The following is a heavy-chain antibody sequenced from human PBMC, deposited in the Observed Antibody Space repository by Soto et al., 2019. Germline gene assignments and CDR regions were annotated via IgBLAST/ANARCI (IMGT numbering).Heavy chain of an antibody. CDR1: GITFSSNT. Sequence: LSXSCRACGITFSSNTVDCVGQAPGKGLEWVSAISGSGGSTYYADSVKGRFTISRDNSKNTLYLQMNSLRAEDTAVYYCAKNRLIGGSSYLDFLGQGTLVTVSS. J-gene: IGHJ4*02. CDR2: ISGSGGST. D-gene: IGHD3-16*01. CDR3: AKNRLIGGSSYLDF. V-gene: IGHV3-23*01.